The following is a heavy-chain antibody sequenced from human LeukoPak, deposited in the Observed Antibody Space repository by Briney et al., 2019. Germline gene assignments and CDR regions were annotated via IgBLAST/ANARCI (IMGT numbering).Heavy chain of an antibody. CDR1: GFTVSSNY. D-gene: IGHD1-1*01. J-gene: IGHJ4*02. Sequence: GGSLRLSCVVSGFTVSSNYMSWVRQAPGKGLEWVSLIYGGGSTYYAASVKGRFTVSSDNSKNTLYLQMNSLRAEDTAVYYCVRDLDSVAFFWGQGTLVTVSS. V-gene: IGHV3-53*01. CDR3: VRDLDSVAFF. CDR2: IYGGGST.